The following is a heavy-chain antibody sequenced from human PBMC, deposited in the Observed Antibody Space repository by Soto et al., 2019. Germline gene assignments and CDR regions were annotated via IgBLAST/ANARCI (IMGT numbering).Heavy chain of an antibody. CDR1: GGSVKSGDYY. CDR2: IYYSGST. Sequence: PSATLSLTCTVSGGSVKSGDYYWSWIRQPPGKGLEWIGYIYYSGSTYHNPSLKSRINISLDTSKNQFSLKVNSLTAADTAVYYCATVPTYYYDESWYANAFDVWGRGAVVTVSS. J-gene: IGHJ3*01. CDR3: ATVPTYYYDESWYANAFDV. V-gene: IGHV4-30-4*01. D-gene: IGHD3-22*01.